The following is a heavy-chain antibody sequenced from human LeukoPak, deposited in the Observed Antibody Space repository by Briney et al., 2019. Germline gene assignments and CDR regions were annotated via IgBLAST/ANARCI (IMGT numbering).Heavy chain of an antibody. V-gene: IGHV3-74*01. CDR3: AKVEPYSSSWYVFDY. Sequence: GGSLRLSCAASGFTFSSHWMHWVRQAPGKGLVWVSRINSDGSSISYADSVKGRFTISRDNAKNTLYLQMNSLRAEDTAVYYCAKVEPYSSSWYVFDYWGQGTLVTVSS. CDR2: INSDGSSI. D-gene: IGHD6-13*01. CDR1: GFTFSSHW. J-gene: IGHJ4*02.